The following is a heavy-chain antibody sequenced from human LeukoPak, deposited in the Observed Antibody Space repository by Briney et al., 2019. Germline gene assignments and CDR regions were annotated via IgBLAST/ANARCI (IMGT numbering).Heavy chain of an antibody. CDR2: IIPIFGTA. CDR1: GGTLSSYA. D-gene: IGHD3-22*01. Sequence: SVKVSCKASGGTLSSYAISWVRQAPGQGLEWMGGIIPIFGTANYAQKFQGRVTITADESTSTAYMELSSLRSEDTAVYYCARAISSGYYLVDYWGQGTLVTVSS. V-gene: IGHV1-69*13. J-gene: IGHJ4*02. CDR3: ARAISSGYYLVDY.